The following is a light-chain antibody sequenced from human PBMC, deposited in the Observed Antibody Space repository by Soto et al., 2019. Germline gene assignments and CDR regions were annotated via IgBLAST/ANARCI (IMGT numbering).Light chain of an antibody. CDR2: GAS. Sequence: IVMTQSPATLSVSPGDRATLSCRSSQPVNNNLAWYQHKPGQAPRLLIYGASTRATGISARFSGGGSGTEFTLTISSLEPEDFAVYYCQQYNNWPPITFGQGTRREIK. CDR3: QQYNNWPPIT. V-gene: IGKV3-15*01. CDR1: QPVNNN. J-gene: IGKJ5*01.